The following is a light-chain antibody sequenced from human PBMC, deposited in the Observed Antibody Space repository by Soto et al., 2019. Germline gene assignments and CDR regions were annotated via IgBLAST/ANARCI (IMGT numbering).Light chain of an antibody. Sequence: DIQMTQSPSTLSASVGDRVTITCRASQSISSRLAWYQQKPGKAPKLLIYDASSLESGVPSRFSGSGSGTEFTLTISSLQPDDFATYYCQQYNSYSPWTCGQGTKVEIK. V-gene: IGKV1-5*01. CDR1: QSISSR. J-gene: IGKJ1*01. CDR3: QQYNSYSPWT. CDR2: DAS.